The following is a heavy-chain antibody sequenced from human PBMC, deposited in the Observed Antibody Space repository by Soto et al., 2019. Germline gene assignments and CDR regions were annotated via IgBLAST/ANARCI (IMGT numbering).Heavy chain of an antibody. V-gene: IGHV1-3*02. CDR3: ARDRCTNGVCYHFDY. CDR2: SNDGNGNT. J-gene: IGHJ4*02. CDR1: GYTFTSYA. D-gene: IGHD2-8*01. Sequence: QVQLVQSGAEVKKPGASVKVSCKASGYTFTSYAMHWVRQAPGQRLEWMGWSNDGNGNTKYSQEFQGRVTITRDTSASTAYMELSSLRSEDMAVYYCARDRCTNGVCYHFDYWGQGTLVTVSS.